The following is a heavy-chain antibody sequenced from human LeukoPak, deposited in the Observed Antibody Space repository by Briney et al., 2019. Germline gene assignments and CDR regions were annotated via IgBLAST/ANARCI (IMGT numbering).Heavy chain of an antibody. CDR1: GGSISSYY. CDR2: IYCSGST. V-gene: IGHV4-59*01. J-gene: IGHJ4*02. Sequence: PSETLSLTCTVSGGSISSYYWSWIRQPPGKGLEWIGYIYCSGSTNYNPSLKSRVTISVDTSENQFSLKLSSVTAADTAVYYCARGQDYGDYVDYWGQGALVTVSS. CDR3: ARGQDYGDYVDY. D-gene: IGHD4-17*01.